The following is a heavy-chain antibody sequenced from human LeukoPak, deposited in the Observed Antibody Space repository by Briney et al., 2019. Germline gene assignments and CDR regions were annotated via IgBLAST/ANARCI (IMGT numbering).Heavy chain of an antibody. CDR3: ARDSHWFGEFGGENNWLDP. V-gene: IGHV4-61*02. D-gene: IGHD3-10*01. J-gene: IGHJ5*02. CDR2: IYSGGST. Sequence: KPSETLSLTCTVSGGSINSDDYYWSWIRQPAGKGLEWIGRIYSGGSTNYNPSLKSRVLISMDTSKNQFSLRLNSVTAADTAVYYCARDSHWFGEFGGENNWLDPWGQGTLVTVSS. CDR1: GGSINSDDYY.